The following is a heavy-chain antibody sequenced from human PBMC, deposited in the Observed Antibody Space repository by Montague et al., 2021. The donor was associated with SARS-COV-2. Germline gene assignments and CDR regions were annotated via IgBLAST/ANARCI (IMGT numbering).Heavy chain of an antibody. V-gene: IGHV4-34*01. Sequence: ETLSLTCAVYGESYNPYGNSFSSYHWSWIRQSQGKGLERIGDTKRGDTKYNPSLRSRLAISIDTSNNQFSLRLSSVTAADTAVYYCARRNGGLAVGGIWFDPWGQGRLVTVSS. D-gene: IGHD2-2*01. CDR3: ARRNGGLAVGGIWFDP. CDR1: GESYNPYGNSFSSYH. CDR2: TKRGDT. J-gene: IGHJ5*02.